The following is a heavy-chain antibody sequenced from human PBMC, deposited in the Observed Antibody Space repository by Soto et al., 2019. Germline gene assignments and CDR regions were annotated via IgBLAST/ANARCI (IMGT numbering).Heavy chain of an antibody. Sequence: GGSLRLSCAASGFTFSNYAVTWVRQAPGKGLEWVSTISGSGGSIYYADSVKGRFTISRDNSKNTLYLQMNSLRAEDTAVYYCEKDQGSSWYEIDYWGQGT. CDR2: ISGSGGSI. V-gene: IGHV3-23*01. CDR1: GFTFSNYA. J-gene: IGHJ4*02. CDR3: EKDQGSSWYEIDY. D-gene: IGHD6-13*01.